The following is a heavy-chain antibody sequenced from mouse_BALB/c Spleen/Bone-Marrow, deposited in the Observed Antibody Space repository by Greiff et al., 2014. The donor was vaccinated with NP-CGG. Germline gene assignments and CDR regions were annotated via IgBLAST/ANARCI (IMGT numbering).Heavy chain of an antibody. CDR1: GYTFTSYW. V-gene: IGHV1S22*01. Sequence: LQQPGSELVRPGASVKLSCKASGYTFTSYWMHWVKQRHGQGLEWIGNIYPGSGSTNYDEKFKSKGTLTVDTSSSTAYMHLSSLTSEDSAVYYCTRGDGSYWYFDVWGAGTTVTVSS. CDR2: IYPGSGST. CDR3: TRGDGSYWYFDV. D-gene: IGHD1-1*02. J-gene: IGHJ1*01.